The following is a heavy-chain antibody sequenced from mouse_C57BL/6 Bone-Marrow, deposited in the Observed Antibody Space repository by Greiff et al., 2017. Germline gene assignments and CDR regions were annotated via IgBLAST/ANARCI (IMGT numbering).Heavy chain of an antibody. J-gene: IGHJ3*01. V-gene: IGHV7-3*01. CDR3: ARDCGHDGWGFAC. CDR2: IRNKANGYTT. CDR1: GFTFTDYY. D-gene: IGHD2-2*01. Sequence: EVQLVESGGGLVQPGGSLSLSCAASGFTFTDYYMSWVRQPPGKALEWLGFIRNKANGYTTEYSASVKGRFTISRDNSQSILYLQMNALRAEDSATYYCARDCGHDGWGFACWGQGTLVTVSA.